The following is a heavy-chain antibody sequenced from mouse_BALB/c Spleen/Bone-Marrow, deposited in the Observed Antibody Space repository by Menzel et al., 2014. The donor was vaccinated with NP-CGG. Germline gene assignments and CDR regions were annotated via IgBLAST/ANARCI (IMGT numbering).Heavy chain of an antibody. CDR3: ARDGYGRYFDV. V-gene: IGHV1-18*01. D-gene: IGHD2-2*01. CDR1: GYSFTDYA. J-gene: IGHJ1*01. Sequence: VQLKESGPELVKPGASMKISCKASGYSFTDYAMNWVRQSHGKNLEWIGLINPYNGGSTYNQKFKGTATLTVDRSSSTAYMALLSLTSDDSAVYYCARDGYGRYFDVWGAGTTVTVSS. CDR2: INPYNGGS.